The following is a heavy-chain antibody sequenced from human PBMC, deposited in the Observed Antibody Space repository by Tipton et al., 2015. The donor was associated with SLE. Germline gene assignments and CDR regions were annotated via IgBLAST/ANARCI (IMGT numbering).Heavy chain of an antibody. J-gene: IGHJ4*02. V-gene: IGHV4-34*01. D-gene: IGHD3-16*02. CDR2: INHSGST. CDR1: GGSFSGYY. Sequence: TLSLTCAVYGGSFSGYYWSWIRQPPGKGLEWIGEINHSGSTNYNPSLKSRVTISVDTSKNQFSLKLSSVTAADTAVYYCARTQNTFGGVIAPFDYWGQGPLVTVSS. CDR3: ARTQNTFGGVIAPFDY.